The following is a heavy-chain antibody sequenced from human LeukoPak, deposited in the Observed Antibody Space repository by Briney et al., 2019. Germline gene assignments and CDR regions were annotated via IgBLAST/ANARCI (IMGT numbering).Heavy chain of an antibody. CDR1: GFTFDDYG. D-gene: IGHD6-13*01. CDR3: ARAHSSSWYYFDY. CDR2: INWNGGST. J-gene: IGHJ4*02. Sequence: GGSLRLSCAASGFTFDDYGMSWVRPAPGKGLGWVSGINWNGGSTGYADSVKGRFTISRDNAKDSLYLQMNRLRAEDTALYYCARAHSSSWYYFDYWGQGTLVTVSS. V-gene: IGHV3-20*04.